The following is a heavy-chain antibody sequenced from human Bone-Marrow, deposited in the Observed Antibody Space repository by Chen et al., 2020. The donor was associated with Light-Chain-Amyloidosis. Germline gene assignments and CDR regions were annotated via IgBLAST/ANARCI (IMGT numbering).Heavy chain of an antibody. CDR1: GITHSISA. CDR3: AKRPPYPSIYGMDV. J-gene: IGHJ6*02. D-gene: IGHD2-21*01. V-gene: IGHV3-23*01. Sequence: DLLESGGGLVQPGESLRLSCKASGITHSISAMTWVRQAPGKGLEWLSGISGSGGSTYYADSVKGRFTISRDNSKNTLYLQMNSLRAEDTAVYYCAKRPPYPSIYGMDVWGQGTTVTVSS. CDR2: ISGSGGST.